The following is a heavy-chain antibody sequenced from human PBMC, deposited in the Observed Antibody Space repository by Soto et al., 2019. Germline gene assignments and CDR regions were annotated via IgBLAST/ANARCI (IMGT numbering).Heavy chain of an antibody. CDR2: LYTSGST. D-gene: IGHD3-3*01. Sequence: SETLSLTCTVSTGSVNSYYWTWIRQPAGKGLEWIGRLYTSGSTTYNPSLKSRVTMTADTSKNQFSLRLSSVTAADTAIYYCARATFWDGDNLSYNYYGMDVWGQGTTVTVSS. CDR1: TGSVNSYY. V-gene: IGHV4-4*07. CDR3: ARATFWDGDNLSYNYYGMDV. J-gene: IGHJ6*02.